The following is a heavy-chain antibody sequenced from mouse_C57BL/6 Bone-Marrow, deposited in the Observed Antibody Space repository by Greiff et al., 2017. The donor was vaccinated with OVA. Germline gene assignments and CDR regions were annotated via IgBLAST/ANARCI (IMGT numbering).Heavy chain of an antibody. CDR1: GFSLTSYG. Sequence: VQLQQSGPGLVQPSQSLSITCTVSGFSLTSYGVHWVRQSPGKGLEWLGVIWSGGSTDYNAAFISRLSISRDNSKSQVFFKMNSLQADDTAIYYCARNYYSNYCWYFDVWGTGTTVTVSS. CDR2: IWSGGST. J-gene: IGHJ1*03. CDR3: ARNYYSNYCWYFDV. D-gene: IGHD2-5*01. V-gene: IGHV2-2*01.